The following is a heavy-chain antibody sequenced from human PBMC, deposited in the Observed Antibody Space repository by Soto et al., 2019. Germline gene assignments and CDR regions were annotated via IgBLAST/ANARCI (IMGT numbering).Heavy chain of an antibody. V-gene: IGHV5-51*01. D-gene: IGHD3-22*01. CDR3: ARRVYASSGYYYSNWFDP. CDR2: IYPGDSDT. J-gene: IGHJ5*02. Sequence: GESLKMSCKGSGYSFTSYWMGWVRQMPGKGLEWMGIIYPGDSDTRYSPSFQGQVPISADKSIRTAYRQWSSLKAPDTAMYYCARRVYASSGYYYSNWFDPWGQGTLVTVSS. CDR1: GYSFTSYW.